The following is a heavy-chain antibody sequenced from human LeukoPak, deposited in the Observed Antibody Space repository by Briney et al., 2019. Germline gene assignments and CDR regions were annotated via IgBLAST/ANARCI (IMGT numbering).Heavy chain of an antibody. D-gene: IGHD2-2*01. V-gene: IGHV1-2*02. Sequence: RASVKVSCKASGYTFTGYYMHWVRQAPGQGLEWMGWINPNSGGTNYAQKFQGRVTMTRDTSISTAYMELSRLRSDDTAVYYCARGMGYCTSTSCYEGDYWGQGTLVTVSS. CDR2: INPNSGGT. CDR3: ARGMGYCTSTSCYEGDY. J-gene: IGHJ4*02. CDR1: GYTFTGYY.